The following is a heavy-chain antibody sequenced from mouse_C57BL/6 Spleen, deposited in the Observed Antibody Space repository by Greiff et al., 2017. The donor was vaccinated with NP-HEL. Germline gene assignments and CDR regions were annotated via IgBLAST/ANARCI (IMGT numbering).Heavy chain of an antibody. CDR3: ARRDYYGRGYYAMDY. Sequence: QVQLKQSGPGLVQPSQSLSITCTVSGYSLTSYGVHWVRQSPGKGLEWLGVIWSGGSTDYNAAFISRLSISKDNSKSQVFFKMNSLQADDTAIYYCARRDYYGRGYYAMDYGGQGTSVTVSS. CDR1: GYSLTSYG. CDR2: IWSGGST. D-gene: IGHD1-1*01. V-gene: IGHV2-2*01. J-gene: IGHJ4*01.